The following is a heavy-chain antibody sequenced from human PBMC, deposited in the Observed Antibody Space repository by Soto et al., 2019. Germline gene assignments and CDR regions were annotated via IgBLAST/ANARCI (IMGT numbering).Heavy chain of an antibody. V-gene: IGHV3-23*04. CDR3: AKDRQPDGFWPFDH. CDR2: IYGGGDGI. CDR1: GFTFGTYT. D-gene: IGHD3-3*01. J-gene: IGHJ4*02. Sequence: EVQLVESGGGLVQPGGSLRLSCVASGFTFGTYTMSWVRQAPGQGLEWLSGIYGGGDGISYSDSVKGRFTISRDNSRNTLYLQMNSLRSDDTGIYYCAKDRQPDGFWPFDHWGRGTLIIVSS.